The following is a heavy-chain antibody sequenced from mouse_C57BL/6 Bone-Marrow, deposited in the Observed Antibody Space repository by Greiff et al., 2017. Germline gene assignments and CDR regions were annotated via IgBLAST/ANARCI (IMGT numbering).Heavy chain of an antibody. V-gene: IGHV5-9-1*02. Sequence: EVKLVESGEGLVKPGGSLKLSCAASGFTFSSYAMSWVRQTPEQRLEWVAYISSGGDYIYYADTVKGRFTISRDNARNTLYLQMSSLKSEDTAMYYCTRDFRWLFAYWGQGTLVTVSA. J-gene: IGHJ3*01. D-gene: IGHD2-3*01. CDR3: TRDFRWLFAY. CDR2: ISSGGDYI. CDR1: GFTFSSYA.